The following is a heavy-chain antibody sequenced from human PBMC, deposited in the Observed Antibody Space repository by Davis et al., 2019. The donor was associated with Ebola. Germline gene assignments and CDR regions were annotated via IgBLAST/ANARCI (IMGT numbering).Heavy chain of an antibody. V-gene: IGHV3-33*01. CDR2: IWYDGSNK. D-gene: IGHD6-6*01. CDR3: ARDFSSSYEVYYYYGMDV. Sequence: GGSLRLSCAASVFTFSSYGMHWVRQAPGKGLEWVAVIWYDGSNKYYADSVKGRFTISRDNSKNTLYLQMNSLRAEDTAVYYCARDFSSSYEVYYYYGMDVWGQGTTVTVSS. J-gene: IGHJ6*02. CDR1: VFTFSSYG.